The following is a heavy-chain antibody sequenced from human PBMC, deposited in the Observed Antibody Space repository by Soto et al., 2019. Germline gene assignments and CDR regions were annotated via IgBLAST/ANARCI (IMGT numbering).Heavy chain of an antibody. D-gene: IGHD5-18*01. V-gene: IGHV1-2*04. J-gene: IGHJ6*02. Sequence: ASVKASGTASGCTFTGYYMHWVRQAPRQGIEWMGWINPNSGGTNYAQKFQGWVTMTRDTSISTAYMELSRLRSDDTAVYYCARDNTAMAGVYYGMDVWGQGTTVTISS. CDR3: ARDNTAMAGVYYGMDV. CDR1: GCTFTGYY. CDR2: INPNSGGT.